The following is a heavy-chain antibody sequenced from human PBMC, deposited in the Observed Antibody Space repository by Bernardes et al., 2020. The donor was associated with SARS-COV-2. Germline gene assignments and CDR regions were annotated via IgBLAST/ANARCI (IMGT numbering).Heavy chain of an antibody. CDR2: ISYDGSNK. Sequence: GGSLRLSCAASGFTFSSYGMHWVRQAPGKGLEWVAVISYDGSNKYYADSVKGRFTISRDNSKNTLYLQMNSLRAEDTAVYYCARVGYDSSGYSGGNDYWGQGTLVTVSS. CDR3: ARVGYDSSGYSGGNDY. CDR1: GFTFSSYG. D-gene: IGHD3-22*01. J-gene: IGHJ4*02. V-gene: IGHV3-30*03.